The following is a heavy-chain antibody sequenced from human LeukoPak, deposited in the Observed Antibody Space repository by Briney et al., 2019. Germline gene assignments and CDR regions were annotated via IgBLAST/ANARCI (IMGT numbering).Heavy chain of an antibody. J-gene: IGHJ5*01. D-gene: IGHD2-15*01. V-gene: IGHV4-59*01. CDR2: VYHNGHS. CDR3: ASLGYSSGWLDS. Sequence: SETLSPTCNVSGGSFNDNYWNWIRHLPGKGLEWIGYVYHNGHSDYNPSLKSRVTISVDTSTNQFSLKMISVTAADTAVYYCASLGYSSGWLDSWGHGSLVIVSS. CDR1: GGSFNDNY.